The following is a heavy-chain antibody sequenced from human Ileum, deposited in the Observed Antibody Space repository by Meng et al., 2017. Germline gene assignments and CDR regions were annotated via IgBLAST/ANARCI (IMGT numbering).Heavy chain of an antibody. CDR1: GFTFSSYW. J-gene: IGHJ5*02. CDR2: INTDGSDT. CDR3: ARDKPHNWFDP. Sequence: EGQVVGSGGGLVQPGGFLCLSCAASGFTFSSYWMHWVRQAPGKGLVWVARINTDGSDTRYADSVKGRFTISRDNAQNMVYLQMNSLRAEDTAVYYCARDKPHNWFDPWGQGTLVTVSS. V-gene: IGHV3-74*01.